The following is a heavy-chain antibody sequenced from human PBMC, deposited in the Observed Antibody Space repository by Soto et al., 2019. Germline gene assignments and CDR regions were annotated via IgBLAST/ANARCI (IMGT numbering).Heavy chain of an antibody. CDR1: DFDFSSYG. Sequence: PGGSLRRSCAASDFDFSSYGIHWVRQAPGKGLEWVAASSYDGRETFYADSAKGRFTVSKEMSKNTAFLQMNALRHEDTAVYFCARDSGWPILNFDNWGQGTPFTVSS. V-gene: IGHV3-30*03. CDR2: SSYDGRET. CDR3: ARDSGWPILNFDN. J-gene: IGHJ4*02. D-gene: IGHD3-10*01.